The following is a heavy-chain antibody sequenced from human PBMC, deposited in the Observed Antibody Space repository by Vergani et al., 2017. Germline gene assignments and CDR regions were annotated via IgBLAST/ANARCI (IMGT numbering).Heavy chain of an antibody. CDR3: ASKRGACRAAYCHSYAF. CDR1: GDSVISTDYH. V-gene: IGHV4-39*01. Sequence: QVQLQESGPGLVKPSETLSLTCTVSGDSVISTDYHWGWIRQPPGKGLEWIGSMDKSGSTSYNPSLESRISISFETPKNQFSLRLTSVTAAYTAVYYCASKRGACRAAYCHSYAFWGPGTLVGVSS. CDR2: MDKSGST. D-gene: IGHD2-15*01. J-gene: IGHJ4*02.